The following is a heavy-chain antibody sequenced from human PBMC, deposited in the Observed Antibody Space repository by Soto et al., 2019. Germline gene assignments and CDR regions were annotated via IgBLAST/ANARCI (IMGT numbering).Heavy chain of an antibody. J-gene: IGHJ4*02. Sequence: ASVKVSCKTSGYSFTDYRLHWVRQAPGQGLEWMGWVDPNGGGSNSAQKFQGSVTMTWDTSITTAYLDLTRLTTNDTATYFCATWVDYGDFEGFDFWGQGTLVTVSS. V-gene: IGHV1-2*04. CDR2: VDPNGGGS. CDR3: ATWVDYGDFEGFDF. CDR1: GYSFTDYR. D-gene: IGHD4-17*01.